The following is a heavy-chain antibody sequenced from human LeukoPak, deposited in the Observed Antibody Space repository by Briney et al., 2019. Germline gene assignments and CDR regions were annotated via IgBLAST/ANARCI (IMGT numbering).Heavy chain of an antibody. V-gene: IGHV3-7*01. CDR3: VRDYVWGTYDPAY. Sequence: GGSLRLSCAAAGFTFSSYWMSWFRQIPGKGLEWLGNIKTDGSEKYYLDSVRGRFTISRDNATNSLFLQMNSLRGEDTAVYYCVRDYVWGTYDPAYWGQGTLVTVTS. CDR1: GFTFSSYW. J-gene: IGHJ4*02. D-gene: IGHD3-16*01. CDR2: IKTDGSEK.